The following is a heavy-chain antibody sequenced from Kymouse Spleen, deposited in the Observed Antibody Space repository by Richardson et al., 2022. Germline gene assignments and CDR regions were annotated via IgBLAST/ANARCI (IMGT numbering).Heavy chain of an antibody. CDR2: IWYDGSNK. D-gene: IGHD3-10*01,IGHD3-16*02,IGHD7-27*02. Sequence: QVQLVESGGGVVQPGRSLRLSCAASGFTFSSYGMHWVRQAPGKGLEWVAVIWYDGSNKYYADSVKGRFTISRDNSKNTLYLQMNSLRAEDTAVYYCARGGDRYAFDIWGQGTMVTVSS. J-gene: IGHJ3*02. CDR1: GFTFSSYG. CDR3: ARGGDRYAFDI. V-gene: IGHV3-33*01.